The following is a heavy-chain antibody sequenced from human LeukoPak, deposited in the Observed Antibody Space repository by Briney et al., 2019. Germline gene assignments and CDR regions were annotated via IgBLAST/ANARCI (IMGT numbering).Heavy chain of an antibody. CDR1: GYTFTGYY. CDR3: ASRYCSSTSCWDGMDV. CDR2: INPNSGGT. V-gene: IGHV1-2*02. D-gene: IGHD2-2*01. Sequence: ASVKVSCKASGYTFTGYYMHWVRQAPGQGLEWMGWINPNSGGTNYAQKFQGRVTMTRDTSISTAYMELSRLRSDDTAVCYCASRYCSSTSCWDGMDVWGQGTTVTVSS. J-gene: IGHJ6*02.